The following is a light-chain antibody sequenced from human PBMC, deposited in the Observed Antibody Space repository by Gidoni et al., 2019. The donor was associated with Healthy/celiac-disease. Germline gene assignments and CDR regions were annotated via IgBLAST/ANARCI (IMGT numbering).Light chain of an antibody. CDR3: QQRSSWPGT. V-gene: IGKV3-11*01. J-gene: IGKJ3*01. CDR1: QSVSSY. CDR2: DAS. Sequence: EIVLTQSPATLSWSPGERATLSCRASQSVSSYLAWYQQKPGQAPRLLIYDASNRATGIPARFSGSGSGTDFTLTISSLEPEDFAVYYCQQRSSWPGTFGPGTKVDIK.